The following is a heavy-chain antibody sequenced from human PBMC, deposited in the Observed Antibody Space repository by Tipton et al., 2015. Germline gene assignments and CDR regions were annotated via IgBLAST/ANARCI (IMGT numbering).Heavy chain of an antibody. CDR1: GDSISSSNW. J-gene: IGHJ4*02. CDR2: IHHGGST. Sequence: TLSLTCSVSGDSISSSNWWSWVRQPPGKGLEWIGEIHHGGSTNYNPSLKSRVTMSVDTSKNQFSLHLSSVTAADTAVYYCAREVWYYDSSGYDYWGRGTLVPVSS. V-gene: IGHV4-4*02. D-gene: IGHD3-22*01. CDR3: AREVWYYDSSGYDY.